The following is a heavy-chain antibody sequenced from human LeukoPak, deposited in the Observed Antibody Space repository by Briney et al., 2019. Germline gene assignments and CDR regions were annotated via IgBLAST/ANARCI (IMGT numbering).Heavy chain of an antibody. D-gene: IGHD6-13*01. CDR2: ISAYNGNT. CDR3: ARDPSIAAAGTGWFDP. J-gene: IGHJ5*02. Sequence: GASVKVSCKASGYTFTSYGISWVRQAPGQGLERMGWISAYNGNTNYAQKLQGRVTMTTDTSTSTAYMELRGLRSDDTAVYYCARDPSIAAAGTGWFDPWGQGTLVTVSS. CDR1: GYTFTSYG. V-gene: IGHV1-18*01.